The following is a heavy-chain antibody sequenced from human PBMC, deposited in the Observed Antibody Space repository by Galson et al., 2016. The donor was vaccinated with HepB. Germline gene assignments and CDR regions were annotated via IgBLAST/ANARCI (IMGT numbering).Heavy chain of an antibody. CDR1: GFRFSSYA. CDR2: IKQDGSEK. V-gene: IGHV3-7*01. D-gene: IGHD6-19*01. CDR3: AREDPNVAVAALDY. Sequence: SLRLSCAASGFRFSSYAMHWVRQAPGKGLEWVANIKQDGSEKYYVDSVKGRFTISRDNSKNTLYLQMNSLRDEDTAVYYCAREDPNVAVAALDYWGQGTLVTVSS. J-gene: IGHJ4*02.